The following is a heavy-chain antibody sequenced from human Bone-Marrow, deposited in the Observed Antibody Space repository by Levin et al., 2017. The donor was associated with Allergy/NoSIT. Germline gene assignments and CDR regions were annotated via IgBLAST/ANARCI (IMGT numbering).Heavy chain of an antibody. CDR2: IYLADSDT. Sequence: GESLKISCKASGNSFSNHWIAWVRQMPGKGLEWMGIIYLADSDTTYSPSFQGQITISADKSTSTAYLHWSSLRASDTAMYYCARRYGSGSYYLSYYMDVWGKGTTVTVSS. V-gene: IGHV5-51*01. CDR3: ARRYGSGSYYLSYYMDV. CDR1: GNSFSNHW. D-gene: IGHD3-10*01. J-gene: IGHJ6*03.